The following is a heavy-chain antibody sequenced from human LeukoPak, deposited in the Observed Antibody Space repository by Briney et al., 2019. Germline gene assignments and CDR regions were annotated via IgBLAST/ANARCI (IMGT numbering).Heavy chain of an antibody. CDR2: IVVGSGNT. V-gene: IGHV1-58*02. Sequence: SVKVSCKASGFTFTSSAMQWVRQARGQRLEWIGWIVVGSGNTNYAQKFQERVTITRDMSTSTAYMELSSLRSEDTAVYYCAAAGYCSSTSGSPSYYYGMDVWGQGTKVTASS. CDR3: AAAGYCSSTSGSPSYYYGMDV. J-gene: IGHJ6*02. CDR1: GFTFTSSA. D-gene: IGHD2-2*01.